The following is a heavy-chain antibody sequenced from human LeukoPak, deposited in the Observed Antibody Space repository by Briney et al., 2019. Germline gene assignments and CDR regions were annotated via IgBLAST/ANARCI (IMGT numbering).Heavy chain of an antibody. Sequence: GGSLRLSCAASGFTFSSYSMNWVRQAPGKGLEWVSSISSSSSYIYYADSVKGRFTISRDNAKNSLYLQMNSLRAEDTAVYYCARDGRDILTGYFSYYFDYWGQGTLVTVSS. CDR2: ISSSSSYI. CDR3: ARDGRDILTGYFSYYFDY. V-gene: IGHV3-21*01. D-gene: IGHD3-9*01. J-gene: IGHJ4*02. CDR1: GFTFSSYS.